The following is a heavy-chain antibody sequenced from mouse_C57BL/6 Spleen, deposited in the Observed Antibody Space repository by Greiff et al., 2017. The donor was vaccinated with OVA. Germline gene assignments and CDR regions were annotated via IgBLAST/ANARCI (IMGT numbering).Heavy chain of an antibody. D-gene: IGHD2-3*01. J-gene: IGHJ4*01. V-gene: IGHV1-26*01. Sequence: EVQLQQSGPELVKPGASVKISCKASGYTFTDYYMNWVKQSHGKSLEWIGDINPNNGGTSYNQKFKGKATLTVDKSSSTAYMELRSLTSEDSAVYYCASPYDGYYGNYYAMDDWGQGTSVTVSS. CDR3: ASPYDGYYGNYYAMDD. CDR2: INPNNGGT. CDR1: GYTFTDYY.